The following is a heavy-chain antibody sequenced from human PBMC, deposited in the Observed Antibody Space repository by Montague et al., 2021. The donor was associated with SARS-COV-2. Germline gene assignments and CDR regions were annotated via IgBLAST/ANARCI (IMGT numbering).Heavy chain of an antibody. D-gene: IGHD1-14*01. CDR3: ASSKPVSSFYYYYGMDV. Sequence: SETLSLTCAVYGGSFSGYYWSWIRQPPGKGLEWIGEINHSGSTNYNQTLKSRVPISVDTSKNQFSLTLSSVTAADTTVYYCASSKPVSSFYYYYGMDVWGQGTTVTVSS. CDR1: GGSFSGYY. V-gene: IGHV4-34*01. J-gene: IGHJ6*02. CDR2: INHSGST.